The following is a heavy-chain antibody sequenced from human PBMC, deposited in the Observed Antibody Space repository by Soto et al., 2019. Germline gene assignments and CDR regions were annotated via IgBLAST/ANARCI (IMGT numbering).Heavy chain of an antibody. J-gene: IGHJ4*02. Sequence: QMQLVESGGGVVQPGRSLRLSCAASGFTFSNYGMHWVRQAPGKGLEWVAIIWYDGSNKYYADSVKGRFTISRDNSKNTVYLQMNSLRAEDTAMYFCADEEPLNYRGQGTLVTVSS. CDR3: ADEEPLNY. CDR1: GFTFSNYG. V-gene: IGHV3-33*06. D-gene: IGHD1-1*01. CDR2: IWYDGSNK.